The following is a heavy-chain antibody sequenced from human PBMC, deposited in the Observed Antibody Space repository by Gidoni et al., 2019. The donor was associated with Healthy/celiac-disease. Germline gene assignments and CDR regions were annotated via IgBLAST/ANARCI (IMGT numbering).Heavy chain of an antibody. CDR2: IYPGDFDT. CDR3: ARLQWTSTTAHRNYYYYGMDV. V-gene: IGHV5-51*01. Sequence: EVQLVQSGAEVKKPGESLKISCKGSGYSFTSYWIGWVRQMPGKGLEWMGIIYPGDFDTRYRPSFQGQVTSSADKSISTAYLQWSSLKASDTAMYYCARLQWTSTTAHRNYYYYGMDVWGQGTTVTVSS. CDR1: GYSFTSYW. J-gene: IGHJ6*02. D-gene: IGHD6-19*01.